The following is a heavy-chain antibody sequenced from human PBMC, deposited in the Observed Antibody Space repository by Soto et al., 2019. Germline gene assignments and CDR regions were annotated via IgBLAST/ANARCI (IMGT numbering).Heavy chain of an antibody. D-gene: IGHD3-22*01. CDR3: ARDLDGLHDDNSGPYPRPG. J-gene: IGHJ1*01. V-gene: IGHV4-30-4*01. CDR2: IHSSGSI. CDR1: GGSISSDDYY. Sequence: TSETLSLTCTVSGGSISSDDYYWSWIRQGPGRGLEWIGYIHSSGSIYYNPSLKSRATMSIDTARNQFSLKVSSVTVADTAVYYCARDLDGLHDDNSGPYPRPGWGQGTLVTVSS.